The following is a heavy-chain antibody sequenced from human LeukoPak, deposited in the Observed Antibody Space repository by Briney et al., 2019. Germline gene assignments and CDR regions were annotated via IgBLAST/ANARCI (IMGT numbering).Heavy chain of an antibody. CDR2: VYYSGRT. CDR3: ARTRYGDYGY. CDR1: GGSISSSSYY. J-gene: IGHJ4*02. D-gene: IGHD4-17*01. V-gene: IGHV4-39*01. Sequence: SETLSLTCTVSGGSISSSSYYWGWIRQPPGKGLEYIGSVYYSGRTYYNPSLKSRVTISLDTSTNQFSLRLTSVTAADTAVYYCARTRYGDYGYWGQGTLVTVSS.